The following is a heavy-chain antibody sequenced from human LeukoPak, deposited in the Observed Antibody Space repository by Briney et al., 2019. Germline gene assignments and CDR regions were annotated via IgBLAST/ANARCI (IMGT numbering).Heavy chain of an antibody. CDR1: GFTFGDYA. D-gene: IGHD2-15*01. CDR2: IRSKAYGGTT. CDR3: TRTRCSGGSCYFDY. J-gene: IGHJ4*02. Sequence: PGRSLRLSCTASGFTFGDYAMSWVRQAPGKGLEGVGFIRSKAYGGTTEYAASVKGRFTISRDDSKSIAYLQMNSLKTEDTAVYYCTRTRCSGGSCYFDYWGQGTLVTVSS. V-gene: IGHV3-49*04.